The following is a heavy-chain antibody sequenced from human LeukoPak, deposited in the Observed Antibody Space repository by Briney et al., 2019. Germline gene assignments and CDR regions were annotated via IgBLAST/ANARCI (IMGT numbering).Heavy chain of an antibody. J-gene: IGHJ5*02. V-gene: IGHV1-69*01. CDR3: ARAPVSSITGTTSRGDWFDP. Sequence: SVKVSCKASGGTFSSYAIGWVRQAPGQGLEWMGGIIPIIGTANYAQKFQGRVTITADESTSTAYMELSSLRSEDTAVYYCARAPVSSITGTTSRGDWFDPWGQGTLVTVSS. CDR2: IIPIIGTA. D-gene: IGHD1-7*01. CDR1: GGTFSSYA.